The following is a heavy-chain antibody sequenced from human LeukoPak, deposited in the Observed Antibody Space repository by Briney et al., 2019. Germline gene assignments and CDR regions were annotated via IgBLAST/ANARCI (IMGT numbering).Heavy chain of an antibody. J-gene: IGHJ1*01. CDR2: INPSGGNT. Sequence: ASVKVSCKASGYTYTSYYMHWVRQAPAPGLEWMGIINPSGGNTSHAQKFQGRVTITRDTSTSTVYMELSSLRSEDTAVYYCARAVEALAVTTYFQHWGQGTLVTVSS. CDR1: GYTYTSYY. V-gene: IGHV1-46*01. CDR3: ARAVEALAVTTYFQH. D-gene: IGHD4-17*01.